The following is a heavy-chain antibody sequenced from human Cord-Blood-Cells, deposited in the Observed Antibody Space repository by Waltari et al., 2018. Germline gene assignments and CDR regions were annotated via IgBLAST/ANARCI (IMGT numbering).Heavy chain of an antibody. D-gene: IGHD6-13*01. Sequence: QVQPVAYGGGVVQPGRSLGLSWAESGFTVSSYGMHWVRRAAGPGLGWVAVTWYYGSNKIYADSVKGRFTISRDNSKNTLYLQMNSLRAEDTAVYYCARDNGSSWYYYYYGMDVWGQGTTVTVSS. CDR2: TWYYGSNK. CDR1: GFTVSSYG. J-gene: IGHJ6*02. V-gene: IGHV3-33*01. CDR3: ARDNGSSWYYYYYGMDV.